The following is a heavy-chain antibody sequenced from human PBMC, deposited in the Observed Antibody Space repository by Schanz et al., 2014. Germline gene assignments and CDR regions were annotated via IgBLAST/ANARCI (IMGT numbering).Heavy chain of an antibody. J-gene: IGHJ3*02. Sequence: EVQLAESGGGLVQPGGSLRLSCAASGFSFSSYAMGWVRQARGKGLEWVSAISGSGGSTYYADAVKGRFTIPRDNSKNTVYLQMNSLRAEDTAVYYCAKGRFGELSAFDIWGQGTMVTVSS. CDR1: GFSFSSYA. D-gene: IGHD3-10*01. V-gene: IGHV3-23*04. CDR3: AKGRFGELSAFDI. CDR2: ISGSGGST.